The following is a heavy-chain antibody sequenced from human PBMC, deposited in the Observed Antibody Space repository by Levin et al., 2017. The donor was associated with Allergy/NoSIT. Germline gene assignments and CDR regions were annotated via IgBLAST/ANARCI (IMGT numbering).Heavy chain of an antibody. Sequence: SETLSLTCAVSGGSISSNTWWSWVRQPPEKGLEWIGEVSHSGSTHYNPSLQSRVTISVDKSKNHFSLSLSSVTAADTAAYYCASRPIYSGSNLYYDGMDVWGQGTTVTVSS. CDR2: VSHSGST. J-gene: IGHJ6*02. V-gene: IGHV4-4*02. D-gene: IGHD2-15*01. CDR3: ASRPIYSGSNLYYDGMDV. CDR1: GGSISSNTW.